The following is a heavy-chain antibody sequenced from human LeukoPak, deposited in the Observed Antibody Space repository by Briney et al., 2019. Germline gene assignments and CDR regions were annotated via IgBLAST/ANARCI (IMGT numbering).Heavy chain of an antibody. Sequence: GGSLRLSCSASGFTFGDYPLTWVRQAPGKGLEWVANIKQDGSEKYSVDSLKGRFTISRDNAKNSLYLQLNSLRAEDTAVYFCARDRTYFDLLTGYSGVAFDIWGQGTMVTVSS. CDR2: IKQDGSEK. CDR1: GFTFGDYP. J-gene: IGHJ3*02. D-gene: IGHD3-9*01. V-gene: IGHV3-7*05. CDR3: ARDRTYFDLLTGYSGVAFDI.